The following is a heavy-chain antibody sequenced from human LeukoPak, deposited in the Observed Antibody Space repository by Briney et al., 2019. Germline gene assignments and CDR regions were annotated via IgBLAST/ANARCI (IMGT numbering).Heavy chain of an antibody. D-gene: IGHD5-18*01. Sequence: GGSLRLSCSVSVFTFCSYALHWVRQAPGMGLEYVSAISSIGGRTFYADSVRGRFTISRDNSKNTLYLQMSSLRAEDTAVYYCVKGSSGGNSYGFYDYWGQGTLVTVSS. J-gene: IGHJ4*02. CDR2: ISSIGGRT. V-gene: IGHV3-64D*09. CDR1: VFTFCSYA. CDR3: VKGSSGGNSYGFYDY.